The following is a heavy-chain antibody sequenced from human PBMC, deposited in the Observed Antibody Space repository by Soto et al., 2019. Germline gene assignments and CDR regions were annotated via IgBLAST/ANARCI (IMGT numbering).Heavy chain of an antibody. CDR2: IYSGGST. CDR1: GFTVSSNY. CDR3: ARGYCSGGSCYSVWFDS. V-gene: IGHV3-66*01. J-gene: IGHJ5*01. D-gene: IGHD2-15*01. Sequence: EVQLVESGGGLVQPGGSLRLSCAASGFTVSSNYMNWVRQAPGKGLAWVSVIYSGGSTYYADSVKGRFTISRDNSKNTLYLQMRSRRDEDTAVYYCARGYCSGGSCYSVWFDSWGQGTLVTVSS.